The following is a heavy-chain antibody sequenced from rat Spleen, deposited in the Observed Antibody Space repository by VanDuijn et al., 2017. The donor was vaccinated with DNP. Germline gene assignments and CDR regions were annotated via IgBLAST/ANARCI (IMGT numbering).Heavy chain of an antibody. V-gene: IGHV5-29*01. Sequence: EVQLVESGGGLVQPGRSMKLSCAASGFTFSNYDMAWVRQAPAKGLEWVATISYNGGTPYYRDSVKGRFTISRDNAQSTLYLQMDSLRSEDTATYYCARHRTIMPYYYAMDAWGQGVMVTVSS. J-gene: IGHJ2*01. CDR3: ARHRTIMPYYYAMDA. D-gene: IGHD1-12*01. CDR1: GFTFSNYD. CDR2: ISYNGGTP.